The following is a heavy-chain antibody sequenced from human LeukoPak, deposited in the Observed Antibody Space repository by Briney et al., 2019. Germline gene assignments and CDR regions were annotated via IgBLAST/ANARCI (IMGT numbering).Heavy chain of an antibody. J-gene: IGHJ3*02. V-gene: IGHV3-49*04. Sequence: GGSLRLSCTVSGFTFGDYAISWVRQAPGKGLEWVGFIRSKAYGGTTEYAASVKGRFSISRDDSKSIAYLQMESLKTEDTAVYYCTRGVSGLRAFDIWGQGTMVTVSS. CDR1: GFTFGDYA. CDR2: IRSKAYGGTT. CDR3: TRGVSGLRAFDI.